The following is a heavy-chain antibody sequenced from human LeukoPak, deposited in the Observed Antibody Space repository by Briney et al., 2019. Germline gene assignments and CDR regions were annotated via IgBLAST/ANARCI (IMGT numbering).Heavy chain of an antibody. CDR2: IYYSGST. J-gene: IGHJ6*03. D-gene: IGHD2-15*01. CDR3: AREVEGYCSGGSCYQSRYYYYYYMDV. V-gene: IGHV4-59*01. Sequence: SETLSLTCTVSGGSISSYYWSWIRQPPGKGLEWIGYIYYSGSTNYNPSLKSRVTISVDTPKNQFSLKLSSVTAADTAVYYCAREVEGYCSGGSCYQSRYYYYYYMDVWGKGTTVTVSS. CDR1: GGSISSYY.